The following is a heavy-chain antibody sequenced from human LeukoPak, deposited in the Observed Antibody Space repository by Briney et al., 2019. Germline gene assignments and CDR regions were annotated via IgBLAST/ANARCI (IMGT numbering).Heavy chain of an antibody. D-gene: IGHD3-22*01. CDR2: IYTSGST. Sequence: SQTLSLTCTVSGGSISSGSYYWSWIRQPAGKGLEWIGRIYTSGSTNYNPSLKSRVTISVAPSKNQFSLKLSSVTAADTAVYYCARDYPVVPYYYDSSGYYPGIWGQGTTVIVSS. CDR3: ARDYPVVPYYYDSSGYYPGI. CDR1: GGSISSGSYY. J-gene: IGHJ3*02. V-gene: IGHV4-61*02.